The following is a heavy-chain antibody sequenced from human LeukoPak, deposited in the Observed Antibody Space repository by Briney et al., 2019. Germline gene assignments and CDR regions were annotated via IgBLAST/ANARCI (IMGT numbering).Heavy chain of an antibody. V-gene: IGHV1-69*04. J-gene: IGHJ4*02. CDR3: ARDEGSSPY. CDR1: GGTFSSYA. Sequence: SVKVSCKASGGTFSSYAISWVRQAPGQGLEWMGRIIPILGIANYAQKFQGRVTITADKSTSTAYMGLSSLRSEDTAVYYCARDEGSSPYWGQGTLVTVSS. D-gene: IGHD6-13*01. CDR2: IIPILGIA.